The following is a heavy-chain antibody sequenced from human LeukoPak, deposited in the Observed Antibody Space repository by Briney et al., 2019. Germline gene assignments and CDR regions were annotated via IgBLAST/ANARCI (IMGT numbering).Heavy chain of an antibody. CDR1: GFTFSSYS. V-gene: IGHV3-21*01. Sequence: GGSLRLSCAASGFTFSSYSMNWVRQAPGKGLEWVSSISSSSSYIYYADSVKGRFTISRDNAKKSLYLQMNSLRAEDTAVYYCAREIAVAGNSFDHWGQGTLVTVSS. J-gene: IGHJ4*02. CDR2: ISSSSSYI. CDR3: AREIAVAGNSFDH. D-gene: IGHD6-19*01.